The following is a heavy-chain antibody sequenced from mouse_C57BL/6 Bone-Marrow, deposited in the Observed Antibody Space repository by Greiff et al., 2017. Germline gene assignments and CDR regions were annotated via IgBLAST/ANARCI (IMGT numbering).Heavy chain of an antibody. CDR3: ARSTGVPVAY. Sequence: QVQLQQSGPGLVKPGASVKISCKASGYTFTDYYINWVKQRPGQGLEWIGWIFPGSGSTYYNEKFKGKATLTVDKSSSTAYMLHSSLTSEDSAVYFCARSTGVPVAYWGQGTLVTVSA. J-gene: IGHJ3*01. CDR2: IFPGSGST. V-gene: IGHV1-75*01. CDR1: GYTFTDYY.